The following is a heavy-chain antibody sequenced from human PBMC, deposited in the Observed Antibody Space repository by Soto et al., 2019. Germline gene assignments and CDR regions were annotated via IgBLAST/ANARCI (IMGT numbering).Heavy chain of an antibody. CDR3: AKDRGSGSYPARGSMDV. CDR1: GFTFSSYG. D-gene: IGHD3-10*01. J-gene: IGHJ6*02. CDR2: ISYDGSNK. Sequence: GGSLRLSCAASGFTFSSYGMHWVRQAPGKGLEWVAVISYDGSNKYYADSVKGRFTISRDNSKNTLYLQMNSLRAEDTAVYYCAKDRGSGSYPARGSMDVWGQGTTVTVSS. V-gene: IGHV3-30*18.